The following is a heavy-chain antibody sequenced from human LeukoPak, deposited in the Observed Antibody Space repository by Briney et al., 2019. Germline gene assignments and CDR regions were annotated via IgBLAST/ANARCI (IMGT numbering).Heavy chain of an antibody. CDR1: GGSISSSSYY. CDR2: IYYSGST. J-gene: IGHJ3*02. Sequence: SETLSLTCTVSGGSISSSSYYWGWIRQPPGKGLEWIGSIYYSGSTYYNPFLKSRVTISVDTSKNQFSLKLSSVTAADTAVYYCARSAVRQGGAGAFDIWGQGTMVTVSS. V-gene: IGHV4-39*07. D-gene: IGHD3-16*01. CDR3: ARSAVRQGGAGAFDI.